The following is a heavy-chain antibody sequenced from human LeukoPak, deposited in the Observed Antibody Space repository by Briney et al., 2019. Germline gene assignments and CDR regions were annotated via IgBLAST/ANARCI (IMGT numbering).Heavy chain of an antibody. V-gene: IGHV1-24*01. D-gene: IGHD6-13*01. CDR1: GYTLTELS. CDR3: AIPGGSSRDFDY. CDR2: FDPEDGET. J-gene: IGHJ4*02. Sequence: ASVEVSCKVSGYTLTELSMHWVRQAPGKGLEWMGGFDPEDGETIYAQKFQGRVTMTEDTSTDTAYMELSSLRSEDTAVYYCAIPGGSSRDFDYWGQGTLVTVSS.